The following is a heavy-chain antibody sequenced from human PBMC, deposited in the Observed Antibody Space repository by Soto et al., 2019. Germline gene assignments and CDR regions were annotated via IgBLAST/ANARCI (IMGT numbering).Heavy chain of an antibody. CDR1: GGSISSGDYY. CDR2: IYYSGST. D-gene: IGHD6-13*01. CDR3: ARDGAAAGRGGIYFDY. Sequence: QVQLQESGPGLVKPSQTLSLTCTVSGGSISSGDYYWSWIRHPPGKGLEWIGYIYYSGSTYYNPSLKSRVTISVDTSKNQFSLKLSSVTAADTAVYYCARDGAAAGRGGIYFDYWGQGTLVTVSS. J-gene: IGHJ4*02. V-gene: IGHV4-30-4*01.